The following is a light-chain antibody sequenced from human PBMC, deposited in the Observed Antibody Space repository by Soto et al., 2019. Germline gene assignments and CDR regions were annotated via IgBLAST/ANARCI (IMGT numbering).Light chain of an antibody. CDR2: AAS. V-gene: IGKV1-39*01. J-gene: IGKJ3*01. CDR1: QSISSY. Sequence: DIQMTQSPSSLSASVGDRVTITCRASQSISSYLNWYQQKPGKAPKLLSYAASSLQSGVPSRFSGSGSGTDCTLTISSLQPEDFATYYCQQSYSTPATFGPGTKVDIK. CDR3: QQSYSTPAT.